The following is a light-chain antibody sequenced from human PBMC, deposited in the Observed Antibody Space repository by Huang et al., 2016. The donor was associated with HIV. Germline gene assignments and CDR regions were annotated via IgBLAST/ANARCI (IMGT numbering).Light chain of an antibody. Sequence: EIVLTQSPATVSLFLGDRVTLSCRATQTINNFLAWYQQKPGRAPTLLMYDASIRPSGIPARFTGSGSGTDFTLTISSLETEDVAIYYCQQRYDRVTFGGGT. CDR1: QTINNF. J-gene: IGKJ4*01. CDR2: DAS. CDR3: QQRYDRVT. V-gene: IGKV3-11*01.